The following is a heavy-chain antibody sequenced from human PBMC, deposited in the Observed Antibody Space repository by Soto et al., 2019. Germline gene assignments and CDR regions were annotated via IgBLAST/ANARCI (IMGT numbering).Heavy chain of an antibody. J-gene: IGHJ4*02. D-gene: IGHD7-27*01. CDR3: TTDPYRRNSLGFDY. V-gene: IGHV3-15*01. Sequence: GGSLRLSCAASGFTFSNAWMSWVRQAPGKGLEWVGRIKSKTDGGTTDYAAPVKGRFTISRHDSKNTLYLQMNSLKTEDTAVYYCTTDPYRRNSLGFDYWGQGTLVTVSS. CDR1: GFTFSNAW. CDR2: IKSKTDGGTT.